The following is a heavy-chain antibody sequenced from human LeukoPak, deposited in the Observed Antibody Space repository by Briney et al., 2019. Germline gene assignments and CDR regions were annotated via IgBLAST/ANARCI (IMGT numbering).Heavy chain of an antibody. D-gene: IGHD1-26*01. CDR3: ARGQGATVPQVGKNWFDP. J-gene: IGHJ5*02. CDR1: IDSFSNYH. V-gene: IGHV4-34*01. Sequence: SETLSLTCAVYIDSFSNYHWNWIRQTPAKGMEWIGEVNESGGTNISPSLRGRVILSVDTSKNQFSLKLISVTVADTAIYYCARGQGATVPQVGKNWFDPWGQGTRVTVSS. CDR2: VNESGGT.